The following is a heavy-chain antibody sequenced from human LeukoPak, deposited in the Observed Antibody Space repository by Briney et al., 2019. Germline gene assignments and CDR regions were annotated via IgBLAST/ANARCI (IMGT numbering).Heavy chain of an antibody. CDR1: GGCVSSGSYY. CDR3: ARVSSPHYDILTGYFFDY. V-gene: IGHV4-61*01. J-gene: IGHJ4*02. Sequence: SGTLSLTCTVSGGCVSSGSYYWSWIRQPPGKGLEWIGYIYYSGSTNYNPSLKSRVTISVDTSKNQFSLKLSSVTAADTAVYYCARVSSPHYDILTGYFFDYWGQGTLVTVSS. CDR2: IYYSGST. D-gene: IGHD3-9*01.